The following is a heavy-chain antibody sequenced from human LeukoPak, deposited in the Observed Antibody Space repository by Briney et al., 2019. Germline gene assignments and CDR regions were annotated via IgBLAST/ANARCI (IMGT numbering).Heavy chain of an antibody. J-gene: IGHJ4*02. CDR1: GFPLSSYD. CDR3: ARRFDS. V-gene: IGHV3-48*01. Sequence: GGSLRLSCAASGFPLSSYDMNWVRQAPGKGLEWVSYISPSSSTIYYVDSVKGRFTISRDNAKNSLYLQMNSLRPEDTAVYYCARRFDSWGQGTLVTVSS. CDR2: ISPSSSTI.